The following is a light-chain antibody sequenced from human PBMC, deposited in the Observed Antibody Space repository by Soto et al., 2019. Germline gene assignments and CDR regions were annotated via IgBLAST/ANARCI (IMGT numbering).Light chain of an antibody. Sequence: IVLTQSPANLSVSPGERVTFSCKASLFIANHLAWYQHKPGQSPRLLIHAASTGAPGVPARFSGSASGTVFTLKIRRLKSEDFALYYCQKYNNWPTWTVGKGNKGDIK. V-gene: IGKV3-15*01. CDR1: LFIANH. CDR3: QKYNNWPTWT. CDR2: AAS. J-gene: IGKJ1*01.